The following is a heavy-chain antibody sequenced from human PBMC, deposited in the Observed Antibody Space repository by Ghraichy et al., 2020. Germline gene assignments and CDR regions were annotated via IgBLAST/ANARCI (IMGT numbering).Heavy chain of an antibody. CDR1: GGTFSSYT. Sequence: SVKVSCKASGGTFSSYTISWVRQAPGQGLEWMGRIIPILGIANYAQKFQGRVTITADKSTSTAYMELSSLRSEDTAVYYCARDPLGVYCSSTSCYPLDYWGQGTLVTVSS. CDR3: ARDPLGVYCSSTSCYPLDY. V-gene: IGHV1-69*04. D-gene: IGHD2-2*01. J-gene: IGHJ4*02. CDR2: IIPILGIA.